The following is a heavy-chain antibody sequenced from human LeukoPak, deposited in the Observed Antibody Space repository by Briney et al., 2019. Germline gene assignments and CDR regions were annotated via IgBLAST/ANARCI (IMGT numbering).Heavy chain of an antibody. V-gene: IGHV4-59*01. CDR1: GGSISSYY. CDR2: IYYSGST. J-gene: IGHJ4*02. D-gene: IGHD3-3*01. CDR3: AREPRNYDFWSGYFDY. Sequence: SETLSLTCTVSGGSISSYYWSWIRQPPGKGLEWIGYIYYSGSTNYNPSLKSRVTISVDTSKNQFSLKLSSVTAADTAVYYCAREPRNYDFWSGYFDYWGQGTLVTVSS.